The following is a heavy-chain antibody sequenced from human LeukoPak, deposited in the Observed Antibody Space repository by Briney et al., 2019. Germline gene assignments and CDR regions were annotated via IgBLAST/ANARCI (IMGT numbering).Heavy chain of an antibody. V-gene: IGHV4-34*01. Sequence: SETLSLTCAVYGGSFSGYYWSWIRQPPGKGLEWIGEINHSGSTNYNPSLKSRVTISVDTSKNQFSLKLSSVTAADTAVYYCARVRAYSSSSVDYWGQGTLVTVSS. J-gene: IGHJ4*02. CDR2: INHSGST. D-gene: IGHD6-6*01. CDR1: GGSFSGYY. CDR3: ARVRAYSSSSVDY.